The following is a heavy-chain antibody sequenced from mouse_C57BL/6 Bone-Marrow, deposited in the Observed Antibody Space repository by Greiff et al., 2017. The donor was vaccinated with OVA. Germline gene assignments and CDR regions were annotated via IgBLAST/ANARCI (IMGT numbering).Heavy chain of an antibody. CDR2: IYPGDGDT. CDR3: ARHEDSYDASYLDY. CDR1: GYAFSSSW. Sequence: QVQLQQSGPELVKPGASVKISCKASGYAFSSSWMNWVKQRPGKGLEWIGRIYPGDGDTNYNGKFKGKATLTADKSSSTAYMQLSRLTSEDSSVYFCARHEDSYDASYLDYWGQGTTLTVSS. D-gene: IGHD2-12*01. J-gene: IGHJ2*01. V-gene: IGHV1-82*01.